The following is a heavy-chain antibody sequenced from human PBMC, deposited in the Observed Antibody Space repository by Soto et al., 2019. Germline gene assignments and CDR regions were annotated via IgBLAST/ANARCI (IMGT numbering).Heavy chain of an antibody. CDR3: AREVLGYCSSTSCYGYYYYGMDV. CDR2: IYTSGST. Sequence: SEILSLTCTVSGGSISSYYWSWIRQPAGKGLEWIGRIYTSGSTNYNPSLKSRVTMSVDTSKNQFSLKLSSVTAADTAVYYCAREVLGYCSSTSCYGYYYYGMDVWGQGTTVTVSS. CDR1: GGSISSYY. D-gene: IGHD2-2*01. J-gene: IGHJ6*02. V-gene: IGHV4-4*07.